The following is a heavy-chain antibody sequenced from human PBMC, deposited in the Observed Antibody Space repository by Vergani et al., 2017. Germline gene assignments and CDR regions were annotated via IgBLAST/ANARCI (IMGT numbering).Heavy chain of an antibody. Sequence: EVQLVESGGGLVQPGRSLRLSCAASGFTFDDYAMHWVRQAPGKGLEWVSGISWNSGSVGYADSVKGRFTISRDNAKNSLYLQMNRLRAEDTAFYYCAKDASSGWYGDFDYWGQGTLVTVSS. CDR3: AKDASSGWYGDFDY. CDR1: GFTFDDYA. J-gene: IGHJ4*02. CDR2: ISWNSGSV. D-gene: IGHD6-19*01. V-gene: IGHV3-9*01.